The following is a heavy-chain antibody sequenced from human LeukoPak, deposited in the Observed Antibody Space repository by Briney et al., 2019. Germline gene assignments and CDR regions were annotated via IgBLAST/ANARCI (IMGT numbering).Heavy chain of an antibody. CDR3: ARDEGAKIAFAI. J-gene: IGHJ3*02. CDR2: IIPIFGTA. D-gene: IGHD1-26*01. CDR1: GGTFSSYA. Sequence: PVKVSCKASGGTFSSYAISWVRQAPGQGLEWMGGIIPIFGTANYAQKFQGRVTINADKSTSTAYMELSSLRSEDTAVYYCARDEGAKIAFAIWGQGTMVTVSS. V-gene: IGHV1-69*06.